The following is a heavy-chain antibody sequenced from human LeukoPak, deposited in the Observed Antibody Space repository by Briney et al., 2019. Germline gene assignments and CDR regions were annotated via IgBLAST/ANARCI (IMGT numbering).Heavy chain of an antibody. CDR3: ARAGYLGTDAFDI. V-gene: IGHV3-53*01. Sequence: GGSLRLSCAVSGFFVSNCYMDWVCQAPGKGLDWVSVIFTAGSTYNADSVKGRFTISRDNFKNTLYLQMNSLRAEDTAVYYCARAGYLGTDAFDIWGQGTMVTVSS. D-gene: IGHD1-14*01. CDR2: IFTAGST. CDR1: GFFVSNCY. J-gene: IGHJ3*02.